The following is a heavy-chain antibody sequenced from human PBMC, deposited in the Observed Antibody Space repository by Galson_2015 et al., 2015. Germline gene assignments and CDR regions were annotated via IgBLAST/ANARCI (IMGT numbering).Heavy chain of an antibody. CDR2: IIPIFGIA. Sequence: SVKVSCKVSGYTLTELSMHWVRQAPGQGLEWMGGIIPIFGIANYAQKFQGRVTITADKSTSTAYMELSSLRSEDTAVFYCARMEGVAAAGMSDYGMDVWGQGTTVTVSS. CDR3: ARMEGVAAAGMSDYGMDV. D-gene: IGHD6-13*01. V-gene: IGHV1-69*10. J-gene: IGHJ6*02. CDR1: GYTLTELS.